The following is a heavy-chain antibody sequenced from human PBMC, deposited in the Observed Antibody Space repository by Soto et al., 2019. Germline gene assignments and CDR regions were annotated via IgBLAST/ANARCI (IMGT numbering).Heavy chain of an antibody. CDR1: GDSISSSNYF. Sequence: PSETLSLTCTVSGDSISSSNYFWGWIRHPPGKGLEWIGTIFYSGSTYYNPSLKSRVTISVDTSKNQFSLKLTSVTAADTALYYCARRYGWLYFDYWGQGSLVTVSS. CDR3: ARRYGWLYFDY. J-gene: IGHJ4*02. V-gene: IGHV4-39*01. D-gene: IGHD6-19*01. CDR2: IFYSGST.